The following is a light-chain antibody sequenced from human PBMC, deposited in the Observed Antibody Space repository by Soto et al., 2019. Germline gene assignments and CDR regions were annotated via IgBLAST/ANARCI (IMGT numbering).Light chain of an antibody. J-gene: IGLJ3*02. CDR2: EVT. CDR3: CSFAGSSTFWV. V-gene: IGLV2-23*02. Sequence: QSALTQPASVSGSPGQSIAISCTGSSSDVGIYNYVSWYQQHPGKVPKLIIYEVTNRPSGVSNRFSGSKSGNTASLTISGLQAGDEADYYCCSFAGSSTFWVFGGGTQLTVL. CDR1: SSDVGIYNY.